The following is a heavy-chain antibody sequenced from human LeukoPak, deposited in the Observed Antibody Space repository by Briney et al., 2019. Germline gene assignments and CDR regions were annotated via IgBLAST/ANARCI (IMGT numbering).Heavy chain of an antibody. CDR3: ARAMGGYYYYYYMDV. J-gene: IGHJ6*03. V-gene: IGHV4-31*03. D-gene: IGHD1-26*01. CDR1: GGSINSASYY. Sequence: PSETLSLTCTVSGGSINSASYYWNWIRQHPGKGLEWIGYIYYSGSTYYNPSPKSRVRISVDTSKTQFSLKLSSVTAADTAVYYCARAMGGYYYYYYMDVWGKGTTVTVSS. CDR2: IYYSGST.